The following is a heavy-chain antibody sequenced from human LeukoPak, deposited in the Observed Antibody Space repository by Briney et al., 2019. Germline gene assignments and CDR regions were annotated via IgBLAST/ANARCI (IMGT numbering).Heavy chain of an antibody. D-gene: IGHD3-10*01. J-gene: IGHJ4*02. CDR3: ARDSHYYGSGSYVE. V-gene: IGHV4-61*02. CDR2: IYTSGST. CDR1: GGSISSGSYY. Sequence: PSETLSLTCTVSGGSISSGSYYWSWIRQPAGKGLEWIGRIYTSGSTNYNPSLKSRVTISVDTSKNQFSLKLSSVTAADTAVYYCARDSHYYGSGSYVEWGQGTLVTVSS.